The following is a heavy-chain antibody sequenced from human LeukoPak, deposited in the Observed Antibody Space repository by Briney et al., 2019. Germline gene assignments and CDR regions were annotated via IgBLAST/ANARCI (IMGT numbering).Heavy chain of an antibody. CDR2: THTSGSP. D-gene: IGHD2-2*01. J-gene: IGHJ5*02. CDR3: ARATQRYCSGTTCFPYWFDT. Sequence: PSETLSLTCTVSGGSMTHYFWNWIRQPPGKGLEWIGYTHTSGSPDYSRSLKSRVTKSLDTSKNQFSLMLSSVTAADTAVYFCARATQRYCSGTTCFPYWFDTWGQGTLATVSS. V-gene: IGHV4-4*09. CDR1: GGSMTHYF.